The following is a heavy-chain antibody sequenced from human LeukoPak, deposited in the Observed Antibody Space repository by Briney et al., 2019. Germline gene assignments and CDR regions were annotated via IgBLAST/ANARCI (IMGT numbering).Heavy chain of an antibody. J-gene: IGHJ4*02. CDR2: IYSGGST. V-gene: IGHV3-53*01. D-gene: IGHD6-13*01. CDR3: ARGDIAAATSPYFDY. Sequence: GGSLRLSCAASGFTVSSNYMSWVRQAPGKGLEWVSVIYSGGSTYYADSVKGRFTISRDNSKNTLYLQMNSLRAEDTAVYYCARGDIAAATSPYFDYWGQGTLVTVSS. CDR1: GFTVSSNY.